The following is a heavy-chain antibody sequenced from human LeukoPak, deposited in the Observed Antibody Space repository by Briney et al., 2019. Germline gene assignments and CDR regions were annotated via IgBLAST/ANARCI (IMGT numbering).Heavy chain of an antibody. CDR2: SNDSGGT. CDR3: ARLSVIVGAALEYYYYYMDV. D-gene: IGHD1-26*01. Sequence: SETLSLTCAVYGGTFSSYYWSWIRQPPGKRLEWVGESNDSGGTNYNPSLKSRVTISADKSKNQVSLKLTSVTAADTAVYYCARLSVIVGAALEYYYYYMDVWGQGTTVTVSS. V-gene: IGHV4-34*01. J-gene: IGHJ6*03. CDR1: GGTFSSYY.